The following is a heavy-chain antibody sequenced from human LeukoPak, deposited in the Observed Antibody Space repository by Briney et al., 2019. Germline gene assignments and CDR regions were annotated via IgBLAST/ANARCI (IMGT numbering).Heavy chain of an antibody. CDR1: GGSISSGGYY. CDR2: IYYSGST. V-gene: IGHV4-31*03. CDR3: ARVTYYYDSSGYYPYYYYYYYMDV. D-gene: IGHD3-22*01. J-gene: IGHJ6*03. Sequence: PSETLCLTCTVSGGSISSGGYYWSWIRQHPGKGLEWIGYIYYSGSTYYNPSLKSRVTISVDTSKNQFSLKLSSVTAADTAVYYCARVTYYYDSSGYYPYYYYYYYMDVWGKGTTVTVSS.